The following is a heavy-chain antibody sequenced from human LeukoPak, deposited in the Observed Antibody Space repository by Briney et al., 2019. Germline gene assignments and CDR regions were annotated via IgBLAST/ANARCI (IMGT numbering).Heavy chain of an antibody. D-gene: IGHD6-19*01. CDR3: AKVNTPYSSGYYYHMDV. CDR2: ISWNSGSI. J-gene: IGHJ6*03. CDR1: GFTFDDYA. Sequence: GGSLRLSCAASGFTFDDYAMHWVRQAPGKGLEWVSGISWNSGSIGYADSVKGRFTISRDNAKNSLYLQMNSLRAEDMALYYCAKVNTPYSSGYYYHMDVWGKGTTVTVSS. V-gene: IGHV3-9*03.